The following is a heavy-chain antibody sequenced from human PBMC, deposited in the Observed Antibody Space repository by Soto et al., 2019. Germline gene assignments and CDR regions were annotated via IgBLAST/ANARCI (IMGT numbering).Heavy chain of an antibody. Sequence: GGSLRLSCAASGFTFSSYAMSWVRQAPGKGLEWVSGISGSGGSKYYADSVKGRFTISRDNSKYTLYLQMNSLRAEDTAVYYCAKATIVIVPATIRDGWFDPWDQGILVTVSS. CDR3: AKATIVIVPATIRDGWFDP. CDR1: GFTFSSYA. J-gene: IGHJ5*02. CDR2: ISGSGGSK. D-gene: IGHD2-2*02. V-gene: IGHV3-23*01.